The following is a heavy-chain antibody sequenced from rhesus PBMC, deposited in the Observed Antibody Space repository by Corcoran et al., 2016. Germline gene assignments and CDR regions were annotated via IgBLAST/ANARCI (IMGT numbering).Heavy chain of an antibody. Sequence: QVKLQQWGEGLVKPSETLSLTCAVYGGSISGYFYWSWIRQAPGKGLGWIGNIDGHSANTYYNPFLKNRVTISKDTSKNQFSLKLSSVTAADTAVYYCARANNIWTGGWYFDLWGPGTPITISS. J-gene: IGHJ2*01. CDR3: ARANNIWTGGWYFDL. CDR2: IDGHSANT. D-gene: IGHD3-3*01. CDR1: GGSISGYFY. V-gene: IGHV4-73*01.